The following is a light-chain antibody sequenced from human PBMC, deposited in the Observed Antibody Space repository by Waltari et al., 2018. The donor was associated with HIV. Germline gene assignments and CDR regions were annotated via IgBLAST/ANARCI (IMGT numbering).Light chain of an antibody. CDR2: WAS. J-gene: IGKJ4*01. V-gene: IGKV4-1*01. CDR3: QQYYTIPPT. Sequence: DIVMTQSPDSLAVSLGERATIHCTSSRTIFYNSANHNYVAWYLQRPGQSPKVLIFWASTRAFGVSDRFSGSGSGTDFSLTLSSLQADDVGIYYCQQYYTIPPTFGGGTKVEI. CDR1: RTIFYNSANHNY.